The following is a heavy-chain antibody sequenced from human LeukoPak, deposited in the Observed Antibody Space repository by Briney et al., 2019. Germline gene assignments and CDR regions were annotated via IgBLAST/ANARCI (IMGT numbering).Heavy chain of an antibody. CDR1: GFTFSNAW. Sequence: SGGSLRLSCAASGFTFSNAWMSWVRQAPGKGLEWVGRLKSYKDGGTTDYAAPVKGRFTISRDDSKNTLYLQMNSLRAEDTAVYYCAKGKHRRGQLGTFDYWGQGTLVTVSS. CDR2: LKSYKDGGTT. D-gene: IGHD6-6*01. CDR3: AKGKHRRGQLGTFDY. V-gene: IGHV3-15*01. J-gene: IGHJ4*02.